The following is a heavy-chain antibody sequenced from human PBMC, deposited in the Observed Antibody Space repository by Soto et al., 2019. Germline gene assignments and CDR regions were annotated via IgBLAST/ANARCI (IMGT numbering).Heavy chain of an antibody. D-gene: IGHD3-22*01. Sequence: LSLTCTVSGGSIRSGGYYWSWIRQHPGKGLEWIGYIYYSGSTYYNPSLKSRVTISVDTSKNQFSLKLSSVTAADTAVYYCARESTRFYDTSSDPWGQGTLVTVSS. CDR3: ARESTRFYDTSSDP. CDR1: GGSIRSGGYY. CDR2: IYYSGST. J-gene: IGHJ5*02. V-gene: IGHV4-31*03.